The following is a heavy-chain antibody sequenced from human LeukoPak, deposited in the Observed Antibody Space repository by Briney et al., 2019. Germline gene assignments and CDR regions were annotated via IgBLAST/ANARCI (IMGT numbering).Heavy chain of an antibody. V-gene: IGHV1-46*01. Sequence: ASVKVSCKASGYTFTSYYMHWVRQAPGQGLEWMGITNPSGGSRSYAQTFQGRVTLTRDTSTSTVYMELSSLRSEDTAVYYCARATYDSSGYQLDFDYWGQGTLVTVSS. D-gene: IGHD3-22*01. CDR2: TNPSGGSR. CDR3: ARATYDSSGYQLDFDY. J-gene: IGHJ4*02. CDR1: GYTFTSYY.